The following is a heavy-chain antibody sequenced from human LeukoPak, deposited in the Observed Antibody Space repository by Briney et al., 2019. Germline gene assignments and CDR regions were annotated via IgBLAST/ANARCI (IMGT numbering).Heavy chain of an antibody. D-gene: IGHD1-26*01. CDR3: ARRLGATQPYFDF. Sequence: GASLKISCKASGYRFTSYWIGWVRQLPGKGLECMGIIHPGGSETRYSPSFQGQVTISADKSISTAYLQWSGLKASDTAMYYCARRLGATQPYFDFWGQGALVTVSS. J-gene: IGHJ4*02. CDR1: GYRFTSYW. CDR2: IHPGGSET. V-gene: IGHV5-51*01.